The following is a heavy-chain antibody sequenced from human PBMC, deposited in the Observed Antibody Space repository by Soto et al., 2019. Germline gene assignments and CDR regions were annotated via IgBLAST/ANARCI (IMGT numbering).Heavy chain of an antibody. D-gene: IGHD2-21*02. CDR3: TRKKCIGDCYLFDY. J-gene: IGHJ4*02. CDR1: GYTFNTYG. CDR2: INTDSGNP. V-gene: IGHV1-18*01. Sequence: ASVKVSCKASGYTFNTYGINWVRQAPGQGLEWMGWINTDSGNPSYAQKFQGRVSMTRDTSSGTAYMEMRRMTADDTAVYYCTRKKCIGDCYLFDYWGQGTLVTVSS.